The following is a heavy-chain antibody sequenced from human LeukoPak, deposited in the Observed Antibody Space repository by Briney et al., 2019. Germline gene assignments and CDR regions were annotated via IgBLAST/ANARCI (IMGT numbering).Heavy chain of an antibody. CDR3: ARAYYGSGSLDY. V-gene: IGHV3-30*02. D-gene: IGHD3-10*01. J-gene: IGHJ4*02. Sequence: GGSLRLSCAASGFTFSSYGMHWVRQAPGKGLEWVAFIRFDGSYNYYADSVKGRFTISRDNSKHTLYLQMNSLRAEDTAVYYCARAYYGSGSLDYWGQGTLVTVSS. CDR2: IRFDGSYN. CDR1: GFTFSSYG.